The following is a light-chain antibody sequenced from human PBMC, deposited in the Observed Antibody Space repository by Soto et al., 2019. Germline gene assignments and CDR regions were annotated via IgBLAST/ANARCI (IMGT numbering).Light chain of an antibody. J-gene: IGLJ3*02. CDR3: ETWDSNTWV. CDR2: LEGSGSY. V-gene: IGLV4-60*02. Sequence: QPVLTQSSSASASLGSSVKLTCTLSSGHSSYIIAWHQQQPGKAPRYLMKLEGSGSYNKGSGVPDRFSGSSSGADRYLTISTRQFEDEADYYCETWDSNTWVFGGGTKLTVL. CDR1: SGHSSYI.